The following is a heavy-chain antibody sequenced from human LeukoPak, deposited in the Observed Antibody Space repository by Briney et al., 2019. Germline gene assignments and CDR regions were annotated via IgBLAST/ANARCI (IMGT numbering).Heavy chain of an antibody. CDR3: ATEGGPDYGDYVSFFDY. D-gene: IGHD4-17*01. J-gene: IGHJ4*02. Sequence: ASVKVSCKASGYTFTSYYMHWVRQAPGQGLEWMGIINPSGGSTSYAQKFQGRVTMTRDTSTSTVYMELSSLRAEDTAVYYCATEGGPDYGDYVSFFDYWGQGSLVTVSS. CDR1: GYTFTSYY. CDR2: INPSGGST. V-gene: IGHV1-46*01.